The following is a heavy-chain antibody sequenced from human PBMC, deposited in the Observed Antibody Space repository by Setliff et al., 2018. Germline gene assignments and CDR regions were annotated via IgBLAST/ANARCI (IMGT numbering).Heavy chain of an antibody. CDR3: ARINFYVSSGFYYASDY. CDR1: GYSFNDYG. V-gene: IGHV1-18*01. Sequence: ASVKVSCKASGYSFNDYGVNWVRQAPGQGLEWVGWIIPYTGKTYYAPKFEGRVIMTTDSSTTTAYMELKDLTSDDTALYYCARINFYVSSGFYYASDYWGQGTLVTVS. D-gene: IGHD3-22*01. J-gene: IGHJ4*02. CDR2: IIPYTGKT.